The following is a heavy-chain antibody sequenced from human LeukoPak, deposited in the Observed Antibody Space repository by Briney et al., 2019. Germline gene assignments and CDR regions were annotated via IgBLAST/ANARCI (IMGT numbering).Heavy chain of an antibody. CDR3: AREKEDKSLVWVGDLRKYYYYYMDV. J-gene: IGHJ6*03. CDR1: GYTFTGYY. CDR2: INPNSGGA. V-gene: IGHV1-2*02. Sequence: ASVKVSCKASGYTFTGYYMHWVRQAPGQGLEWMGWINPNSGGANYAQKFQGRVTMTRDTSISTAYMELSRLRSDDTAVYYCAREKEDKSLVWVGDLRKYYYYYMDVWGKGTTVTVSS. D-gene: IGHD3-10*01.